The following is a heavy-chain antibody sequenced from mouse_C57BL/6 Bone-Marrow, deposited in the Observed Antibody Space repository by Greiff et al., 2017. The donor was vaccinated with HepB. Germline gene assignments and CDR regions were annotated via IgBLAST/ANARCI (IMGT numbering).Heavy chain of an antibody. CDR3: ARSGLLRYAMDD. V-gene: IGHV1-81*01. D-gene: IGHD1-1*01. Sequence: VNVVESGAELARPAASVKLSCKASGYTFTSYGISWVKQSTGQGLEWIGEINPRSGNTYYNEKFKGKATLTADKSSSTAYMELRSLTSEDSAVYFCARSGLLRYAMDDWGQGTSVTVSS. J-gene: IGHJ4*01. CDR1: GYTFTSYG. CDR2: INPRSGNT.